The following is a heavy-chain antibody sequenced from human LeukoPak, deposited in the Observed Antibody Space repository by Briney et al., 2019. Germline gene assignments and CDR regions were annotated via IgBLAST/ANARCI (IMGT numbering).Heavy chain of an antibody. CDR3: AGDPSSGYFPFFDY. V-gene: IGHV3-66*01. CDR2: IYSGGST. Sequence: PGGSLRLSCAASEFSVGSNYMTWVRQAPGKGLEWVSLIYSGGSTYYADSVKGRFTISRDNSKNTLYLQMNSLRAEDTAVYYCAGDPSSGYFPFFDYWGQGTLVTVSS. D-gene: IGHD3-22*01. CDR1: EFSVGSNY. J-gene: IGHJ4*02.